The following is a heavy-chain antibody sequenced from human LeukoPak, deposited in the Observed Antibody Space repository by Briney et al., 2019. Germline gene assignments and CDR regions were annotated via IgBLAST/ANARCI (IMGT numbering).Heavy chain of an antibody. CDR3: ARDLGNGDYVYDY. CDR2: IKEDGSEK. J-gene: IGHJ4*02. V-gene: IGHV3-7*01. CDR1: GCTFSNYW. D-gene: IGHD4-17*01. Sequence: GALRLSCAASGCTFSNYWMTWVRQAPGKGLEWVANIKEDGSEKYYVDSVKGRFTISRDNAKKSLYLQMNSLRAEDTAVYYCARDLGNGDYVYDYWGQGTLVTVSS.